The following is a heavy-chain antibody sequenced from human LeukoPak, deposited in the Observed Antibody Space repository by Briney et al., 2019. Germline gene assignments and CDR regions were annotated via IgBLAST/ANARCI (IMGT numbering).Heavy chain of an antibody. J-gene: IGHJ4*02. CDR2: IWYDGSNK. D-gene: IGHD2-2*01. CDR3: ARDSGGGSTFFDY. V-gene: IGHV3-33*08. CDR1: GFTFSNE. Sequence: PGGSLRLSCAASGFTFSNEMNWVRQAPGKGLEWVAVIWYDGSNKYYADSVKGRFTISRDNSKNTLCLQMNSLRAEDTAVYYCARDSGGGSTFFDYWGQGTLVTVSS.